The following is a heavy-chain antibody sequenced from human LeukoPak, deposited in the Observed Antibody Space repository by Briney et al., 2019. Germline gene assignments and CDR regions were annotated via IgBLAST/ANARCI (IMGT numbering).Heavy chain of an antibody. J-gene: IGHJ4*02. CDR2: INHSGST. D-gene: IGHD6-6*01. V-gene: IGHV4-34*01. CDR3: ASLLYSSSSPHFDY. CDR1: GGSFSGYY. Sequence: SETLSLTCAVYGGSFSGYYWSWIRQPPGKGLEWIGEINHSGSTNYNPSLKSRVTISVDTSKNQFSLKLSSVTAADTAVHYCASLLYSSSSPHFDYWGQGTLVTVSS.